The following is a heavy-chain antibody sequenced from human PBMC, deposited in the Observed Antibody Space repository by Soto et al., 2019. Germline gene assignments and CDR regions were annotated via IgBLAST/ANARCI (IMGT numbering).Heavy chain of an antibody. D-gene: IGHD6-19*01. V-gene: IGHV3-23*01. CDR2: ISGSGGST. J-gene: IGHJ4*02. Sequence: PGGSLRLSCAASGFTFNNYAMSWVRQAPGKGLEWVSSISGSGGSTDYADSVKGRFTIFRDNSKNTLYQQMNSLRAEDTAVYYCAKEGEYSSGWYKDYWGQGTLVTVSS. CDR1: GFTFNNYA. CDR3: AKEGEYSSGWYKDY.